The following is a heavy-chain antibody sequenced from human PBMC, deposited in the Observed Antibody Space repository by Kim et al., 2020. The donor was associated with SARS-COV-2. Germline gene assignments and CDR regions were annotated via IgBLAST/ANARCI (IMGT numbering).Heavy chain of an antibody. CDR1: GYTFTSYG. J-gene: IGHJ6*02. CDR2: ISAYNGNT. CDR3: ARAPSRLDVLLWFGELLKKGPGDSDYYYYGMDV. V-gene: IGHV1-18*04. D-gene: IGHD3-10*01. Sequence: ASVKVSCKASGYTFTSYGISWVRQAPGQGLEWMGWISAYNGNTNYAQKLQGRVTMTTDTSTSTAYMELRSLRSDDTAVYYCARAPSRLDVLLWFGELLKKGPGDSDYYYYGMDVWGQGTTVTVSS.